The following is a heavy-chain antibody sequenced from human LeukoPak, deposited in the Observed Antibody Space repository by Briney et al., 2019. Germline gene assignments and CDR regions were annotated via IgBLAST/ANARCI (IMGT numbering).Heavy chain of an antibody. CDR3: ARGTGYSSLGDAFDI. D-gene: IGHD6-13*01. J-gene: IGHJ3*02. Sequence: SETLSLTCAVYGGSFSGYYWSWIRQPPGKGLEWIGEINHSGSTNYNPSLKSRVTISVDTSKNQFSLKLSSVTAADTAVYYCARGTGYSSLGDAFDIWGQGTMVTV. CDR2: INHSGST. CDR1: GGSFSGYY. V-gene: IGHV4-34*01.